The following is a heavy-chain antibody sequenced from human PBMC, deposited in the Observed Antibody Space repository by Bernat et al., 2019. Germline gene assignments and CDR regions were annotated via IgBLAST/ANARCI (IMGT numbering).Heavy chain of an antibody. CDR1: GFSLSTSGMC. CDR3: ARTPYYDSIRLNDALDI. CDR2: IDWDDDK. J-gene: IGHJ3*02. Sequence: QVTLRESGPALVKPTQTLTLTCTFSGFSLSTSGMCVSWIRQPPGKALEWLALIDWDDDKYYSTSLKTRLTISKDTSQNQVVLPMTNMDPVVTATYYFARTPYYDSIRLNDALDIWRQGTMVTVSS. D-gene: IGHD3-22*01. V-gene: IGHV2-70*01.